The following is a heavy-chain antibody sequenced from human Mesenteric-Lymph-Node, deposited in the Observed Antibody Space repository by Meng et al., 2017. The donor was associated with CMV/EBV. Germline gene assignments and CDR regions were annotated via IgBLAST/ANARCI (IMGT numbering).Heavy chain of an antibody. V-gene: IGHV3-7*01. J-gene: IGHJ4*02. CDR2: INDDGSEK. CDR1: AFTFSGNW. Sequence: LYCAASAFTFSGNWMSWVRQAPGKGLEWVANINDDGSEKNYVDSVKGRFTVSRDNAQNSLYLQMNSLRAEDTAVYYCARGYGGNDLGWGQGTLVTVSS. D-gene: IGHD5-12*01. CDR3: ARGYGGNDLG.